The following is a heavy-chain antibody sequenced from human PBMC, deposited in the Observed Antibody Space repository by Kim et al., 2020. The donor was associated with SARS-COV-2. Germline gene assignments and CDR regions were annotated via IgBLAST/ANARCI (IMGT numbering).Heavy chain of an antibody. J-gene: IGHJ6*02. Sequence: GGSLRLSCAASGFTFDDYAMHWVRQAPGKGLEWVSGISWNSGSIGYADSVKGRFTISRDNAKNSLYLQMNSLRAEDTALYYCAKDILSGYDSQYYYYYYGMDVWGQGTTVTVSS. CDR3: AKDILSGYDSQYYYYYYGMDV. CDR1: GFTFDDYA. D-gene: IGHD5-12*01. V-gene: IGHV3-9*01. CDR2: ISWNSGSI.